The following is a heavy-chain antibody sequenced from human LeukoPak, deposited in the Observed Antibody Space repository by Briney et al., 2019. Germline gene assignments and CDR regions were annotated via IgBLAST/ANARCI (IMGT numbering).Heavy chain of an antibody. J-gene: IGHJ6*03. CDR1: GYTFTGYY. V-gene: IGHV1-8*02. D-gene: IGHD1-1*01. CDR2: MNPNSGNT. CDR3: ARGSGSGTVLYYYYYYYMDV. Sequence: ASVKVSCKASGYTFTGYYMHWVRQAPGQGLEWMGWMNPNSGNTGYAQKFQGRVTMTRNTSISTAYMELSSLRSEDTAVYYCARGSGSGTVLYYYYYYYMDVWGKGTTVTVSS.